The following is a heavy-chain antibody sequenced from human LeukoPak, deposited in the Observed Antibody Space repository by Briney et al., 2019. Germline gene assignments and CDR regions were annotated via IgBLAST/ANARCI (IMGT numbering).Heavy chain of an antibody. CDR2: INSHGSST. D-gene: IGHD5-12*01. CDR1: GFTFSTYG. CDR3: TRDGGYNAFDI. V-gene: IGHV3-74*01. J-gene: IGHJ3*02. Sequence: PGGSLRLSCAASGFTFSTYGMHWVRQAPGKGLVWVSRINSHGSSTSYADSVKGRFTISRDNAKNTLYLQMNSLRAEDTAVYYCTRDGGYNAFDIWGQGTMVTVSS.